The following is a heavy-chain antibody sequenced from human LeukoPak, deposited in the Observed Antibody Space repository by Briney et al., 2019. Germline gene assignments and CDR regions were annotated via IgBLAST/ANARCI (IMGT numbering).Heavy chain of an antibody. CDR1: GGSFSGYY. V-gene: IGHV4-34*01. CDR2: INHSGST. D-gene: IGHD1-1*01. Sequence: KASETLSLTCAVYGGSFSGYYWSWIRQPPGKGLEWIGEINHSGSTNYNPSLKSRVTISVDTSKNQFSLKLSSVTAADTAVYYCARRTVLTRRRTAVAFDIWGQGTMVTVSS. CDR3: ARRTVLTRRRTAVAFDI. J-gene: IGHJ3*02.